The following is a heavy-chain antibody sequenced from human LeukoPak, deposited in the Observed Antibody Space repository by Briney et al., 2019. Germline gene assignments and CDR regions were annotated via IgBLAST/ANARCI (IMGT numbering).Heavy chain of an antibody. V-gene: IGHV3-30*18. CDR1: GFTFSSYG. J-gene: IGHJ6*02. CDR2: ISYDGSNK. CDR3: AKEQQLDV. D-gene: IGHD6-13*01. Sequence: PGGSLRLSCAASGFTFSSYGMHWVRQAPGKGLEWVAVISYDGSNKYYADSVKGRFTISRDNSKNTLYLQMNSLRAEDTAVYYCAKEQQLDVWGQGTTVTVSS.